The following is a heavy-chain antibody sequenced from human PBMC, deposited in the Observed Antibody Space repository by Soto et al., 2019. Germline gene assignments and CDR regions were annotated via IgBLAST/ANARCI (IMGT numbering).Heavy chain of an antibody. V-gene: IGHV3-30*02. CDR2: MSYDGSDT. CDR3: TIVRVADSALDH. Sequence: PXECLRLSCVGCGFIFSNKGMHWVRQTPGKGLEWVAFMSYDGSDTFYADSVKGRFTISRDNSKNTLFLHMSNLRAEDTAMYYCTIVRVADSALDHWGQRTLVTVSS. J-gene: IGHJ4*02. CDR1: GFIFSNKG. D-gene: IGHD3-10*02.